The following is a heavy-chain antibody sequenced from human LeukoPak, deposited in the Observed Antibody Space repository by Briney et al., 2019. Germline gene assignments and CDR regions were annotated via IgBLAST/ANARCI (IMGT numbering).Heavy chain of an antibody. CDR1: GFTFSSYG. V-gene: IGHV3-33*01. J-gene: IGHJ4*02. Sequence: GRSLRLSCAASGFTFSSYGMHWVRQAPGKGLEWVALIWYDGSNKYYADSVKGRFTISRGNSKNTVYLQMNSLRAEDTAVYYCASRRGGIVGDYWGQGTLVTVSS. D-gene: IGHD2-15*01. CDR2: IWYDGSNK. CDR3: ASRRGGIVGDY.